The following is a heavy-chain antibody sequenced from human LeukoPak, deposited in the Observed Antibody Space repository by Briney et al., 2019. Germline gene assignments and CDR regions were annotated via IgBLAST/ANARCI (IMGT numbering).Heavy chain of an antibody. D-gene: IGHD3-22*01. Sequence: SETLSLTCTVSGGSISNYYWSWIRQPAGKGLEWIGRIYTSGSTNYNPSLKSRVTMSIDTSKNQFSLKLSSVTAADTAVYYCARLGGYDSSGYFYYFDYWGQGTLVTVSS. CDR3: ARLGGYDSSGYFYYFDY. CDR2: IYTSGST. J-gene: IGHJ4*02. CDR1: GGSISNYY. V-gene: IGHV4-4*07.